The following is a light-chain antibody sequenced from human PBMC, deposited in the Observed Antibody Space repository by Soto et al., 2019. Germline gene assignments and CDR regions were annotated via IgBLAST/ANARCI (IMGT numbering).Light chain of an antibody. J-gene: IGLJ2*01. Sequence: QSVLTQPPSVSAAPGQTVTISCSGSSSNIGNNYVSWYQQLPGTAPKLLIYDNNKRPSGIPDGFSGAKSGTSATLGITGRQTGDEADYYCGTWDSSLSAVVFGGGTKLTVL. CDR1: SSNIGNNY. CDR3: GTWDSSLSAVV. V-gene: IGLV1-51*01. CDR2: DNN.